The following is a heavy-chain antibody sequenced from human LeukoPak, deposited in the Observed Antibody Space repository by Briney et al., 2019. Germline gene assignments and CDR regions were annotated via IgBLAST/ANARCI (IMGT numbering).Heavy chain of an antibody. J-gene: IGHJ3*02. CDR3: GRDRAFAGTAPDAFDT. CDR2: INPNSGGI. V-gene: IGHV1-2*02. Sequence: VSVKVSCKASGYSFTGYYIHWVRQAPGQRLEWMGWINPNSGGIKYAQKFQGRVTMTRDKSISTAYMELNRLRSDDTAVYYCGRDRAFAGTAPDAFDTWGQGTMVTVSS. CDR1: GYSFTGYY. D-gene: IGHD6-13*01.